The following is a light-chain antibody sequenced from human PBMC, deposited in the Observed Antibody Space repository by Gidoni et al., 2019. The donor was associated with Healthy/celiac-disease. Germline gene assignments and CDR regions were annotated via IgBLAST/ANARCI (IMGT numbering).Light chain of an antibody. CDR2: QDS. J-gene: IGLJ2*01. CDR3: QAWDSSTGV. V-gene: IGLV3-1*01. CDR1: NLGEKY. Sequence: SYELTPPPSVSVSPGQTASITLSGDNLGEKYACCYQQKPGQSPVLVIDQDSKRPSGITERFSGSKAGNTATLTISGTQAMDEADDYCQAWDSSTGVLGGGTKLTVL.